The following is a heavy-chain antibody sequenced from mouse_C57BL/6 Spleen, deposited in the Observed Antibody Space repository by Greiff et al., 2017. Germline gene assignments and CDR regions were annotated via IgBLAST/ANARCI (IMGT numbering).Heavy chain of an antibody. J-gene: IGHJ1*03. CDR1: GYTFTSYW. V-gene: IGHV1-55*01. Sequence: QVQLQQPGAELVKPGASVKMSCKASGYTFTSYWITWVKQRPGQGLEWIGDIYPGSGSTNYNEKFKSKATLTVDTSSRTAYMQLSSLTSEDSAVYYCARRTMGSRTGYFDVWGTGTTVTVSS. D-gene: IGHD1-1*01. CDR2: IYPGSGST. CDR3: ARRTMGSRTGYFDV.